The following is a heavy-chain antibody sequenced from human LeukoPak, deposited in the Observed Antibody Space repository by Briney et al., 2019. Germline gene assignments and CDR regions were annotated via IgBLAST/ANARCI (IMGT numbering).Heavy chain of an antibody. D-gene: IGHD4-17*01. J-gene: IGHJ6*02. CDR3: ARDLGASYYYSMDV. Sequence: GGSLRLSCAASGFTFSSYAMHWVRQAPGKGLEYVSAISSNGGSTYYANSVKGRFTISRDNSKNTLYLQMNSLRAEDTAVYYCARDLGASYYYSMDVWGQGAAVTVSS. CDR1: GFTFSSYA. V-gene: IGHV3-64*01. CDR2: ISSNGGST.